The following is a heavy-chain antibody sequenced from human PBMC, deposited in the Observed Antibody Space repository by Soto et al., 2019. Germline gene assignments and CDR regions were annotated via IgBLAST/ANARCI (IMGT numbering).Heavy chain of an antibody. V-gene: IGHV4-59*01. D-gene: IGHD4-17*01. CDR1: VGSISSYY. CDR3: ARTYGDYHSEFDY. Sequence: SETLSLTCTVSVGSISSYYWSWIRQPPGKGLEWIGYIYYSGSTNYNPSLKSRVTISVDTSKNQFSLKLSSVTAADTAVYYCARTYGDYHSEFDYWGQGTLVTVSS. J-gene: IGHJ4*02. CDR2: IYYSGST.